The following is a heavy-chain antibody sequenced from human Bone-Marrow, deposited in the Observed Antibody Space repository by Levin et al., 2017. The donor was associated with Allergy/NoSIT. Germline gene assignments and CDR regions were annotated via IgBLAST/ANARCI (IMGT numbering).Heavy chain of an antibody. J-gene: IGHJ4*02. V-gene: IGHV1-18*01. CDR1: GYTFTSYG. Sequence: GESLKISCKASGYTFTSYGINWVRQAPGQGLEWMGWISAYNGNTNYAQKLQGRVTMTTDTSTSTAFMELRSLRSDDTAVYYCARDLKDSSGGYEGPEGYWGQGTLVTVSS. CDR2: ISAYNGNT. CDR3: ARDLKDSSGGYEGPEGY. D-gene: IGHD6-19*01.